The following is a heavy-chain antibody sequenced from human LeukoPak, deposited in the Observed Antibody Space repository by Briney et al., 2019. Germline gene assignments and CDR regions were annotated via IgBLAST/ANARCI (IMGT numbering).Heavy chain of an antibody. D-gene: IGHD3-9*01. J-gene: IGHJ4*02. CDR3: ARHGQGLRYFDWMSFDS. CDR1: GGSISRSIYF. CDR2: ISDIGST. Sequence: SETLSLTCTVSGGSISRSIYFWGWIRQPPGKGLEWIGDISDIGSTYYSPSLKSRVTISVDTSRNQFSLNLNSVTATDTAVYYCARHGQGLRYFDWMSFDSWGQGAPVTVSS. V-gene: IGHV4-39*01.